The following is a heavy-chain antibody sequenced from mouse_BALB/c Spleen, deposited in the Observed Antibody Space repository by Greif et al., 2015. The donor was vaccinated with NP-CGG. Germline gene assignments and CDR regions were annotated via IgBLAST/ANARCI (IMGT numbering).Heavy chain of an antibody. Sequence: QVQLKESGAELARPGASVKLSCKASGYTFTSYWMQWVKQRPGQGLEWIGAIYPGDGDTRYTQKFKGKATLTADKSSSTAYMQLSSLASEDSAVYYCARGDYYGSRDYFDYWGQGTTLTVSS. D-gene: IGHD1-1*01. CDR3: ARGDYYGSRDYFDY. V-gene: IGHV1-87*01. CDR1: GYTFTSYW. J-gene: IGHJ2*01. CDR2: IYPGDGDT.